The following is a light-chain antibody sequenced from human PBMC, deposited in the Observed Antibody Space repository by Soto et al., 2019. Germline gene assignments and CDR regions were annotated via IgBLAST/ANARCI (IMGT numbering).Light chain of an antibody. CDR3: QVRDVWPS. CDR1: QSVSTS. CDR2: DAS. J-gene: IGKJ1*01. V-gene: IGKV3-11*01. Sequence: IVLTQSPVTLAVSPGERAVLSCRASQSVSTSLAWYQHKPGQAPRLFIYDASKRAPGIPARLSGSGSGTDFTLTISSLEPEDFAVYYCQVRDVWPSFGQGTKVDIK.